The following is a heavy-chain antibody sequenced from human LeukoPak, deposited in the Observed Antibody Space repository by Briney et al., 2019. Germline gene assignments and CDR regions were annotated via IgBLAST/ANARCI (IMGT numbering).Heavy chain of an antibody. CDR1: GFTVSSNY. J-gene: IGHJ4*02. D-gene: IGHD3-10*01. CDR3: ARDLAYYGSGSYFH. Sequence: GGSLRLSCGASGFTVSSNYMSWVRQAPGKGLEWVSVIYSGGSTYYADSVKGRFTISRDNSKNTLYLQMNSLRAEDTAVYYCARDLAYYGSGSYFHWGQGTQVTVSS. V-gene: IGHV3-66*02. CDR2: IYSGGST.